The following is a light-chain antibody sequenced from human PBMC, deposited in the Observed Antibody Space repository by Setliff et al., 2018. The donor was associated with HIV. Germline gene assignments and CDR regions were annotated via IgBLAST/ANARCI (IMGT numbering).Light chain of an antibody. J-gene: IGLJ1*01. Sequence: QSVLTQPASVSGSPGQSITISCTGTSSDVGGCNYVSWYQQHPGKAPKLMIYDVSERPSGVSNRFSGSESGNTASLTISGLQAEDEADYYCSSYTTSTTFVFGTGTKVTVL. V-gene: IGLV2-14*01. CDR2: DVS. CDR3: SSYTTSTTFV. CDR1: SSDVGGCNY.